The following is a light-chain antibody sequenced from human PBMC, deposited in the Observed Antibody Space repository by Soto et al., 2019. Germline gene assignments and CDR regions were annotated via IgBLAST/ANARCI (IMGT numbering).Light chain of an antibody. Sequence: EIVLTQSPATLSLSPGERATLSCRARQSVSSYLAWYQQKPGQAPRLLIYDASNRATGIPARFSGSGSGTDFTLTISSLVPEDFAVYYCQQRSTFGPGTKVDIK. CDR3: QQRST. CDR1: QSVSSY. V-gene: IGKV3-11*01. CDR2: DAS. J-gene: IGKJ3*01.